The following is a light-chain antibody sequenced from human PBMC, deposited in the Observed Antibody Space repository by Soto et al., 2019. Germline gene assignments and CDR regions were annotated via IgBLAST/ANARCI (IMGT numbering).Light chain of an antibody. Sequence: EIVLTQSPDSLSLSSGERATLSCRASQSGYNGYLAWYQQKPGQAPRLVIYDIFTRATGVPTRISGSGSGTEFTLTISSLQSEDFAVYYCQQYNSWPLTFGGGTKVEIK. CDR2: DIF. J-gene: IGKJ4*01. V-gene: IGKV3D-15*01. CDR3: QQYNSWPLT. CDR1: QSGYNGY.